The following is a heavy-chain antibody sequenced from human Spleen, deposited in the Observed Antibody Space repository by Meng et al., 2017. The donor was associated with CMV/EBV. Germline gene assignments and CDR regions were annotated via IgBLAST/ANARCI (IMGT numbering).Heavy chain of an antibody. V-gene: IGHV4-34*01. CDR3: ARDLIYYDSSGYYQTTPYGMDV. D-gene: IGHD3-22*01. Sequence: SETLSLTCAVYGGSFSGYYWSWIRQPPGKGLEWIGEINHSGSTNYNPSLKSRVTISVDTSKNQFSLKLSSVTAADTAVYYCARDLIYYDSSGYYQTTPYGMDVWGQGTTVTVSS. J-gene: IGHJ6*02. CDR1: GGSFSGYY. CDR2: INHSGST.